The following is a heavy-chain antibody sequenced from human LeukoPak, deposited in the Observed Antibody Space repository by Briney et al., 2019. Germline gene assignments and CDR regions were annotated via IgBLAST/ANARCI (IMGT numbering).Heavy chain of an antibody. J-gene: IGHJ5*02. Sequence: ASVKVSCKASGYSFTSHYMHWVRQAPGQGLEWMGLINPSGSSTLYAQKFQGRVTMTRDMSTTTDHMELSSLRSEDTAVYYCARDNSVGDIAWWFDPWGQGTLVTVSS. D-gene: IGHD3-16*02. CDR1: GYSFTSHY. CDR3: ARDNSVGDIAWWFDP. V-gene: IGHV1-46*01. CDR2: INPSGSST.